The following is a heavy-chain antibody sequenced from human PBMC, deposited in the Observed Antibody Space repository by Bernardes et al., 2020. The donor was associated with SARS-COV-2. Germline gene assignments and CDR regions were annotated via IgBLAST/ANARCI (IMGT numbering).Heavy chain of an antibody. D-gene: IGHD3-10*01. Sequence: GGSLRLSCAASGFTFSSYSMNWVRQAPGKGLEWVSSISSSSSYIYYADSVKGRFTISRDNAKNSLYLQMNSLRAEDTAVYYCARDPHNYYGSGSSDYWGQGTLVTVSS. CDR3: ARDPHNYYGSGSSDY. V-gene: IGHV3-21*01. CDR2: ISSSSSYI. J-gene: IGHJ4*02. CDR1: GFTFSSYS.